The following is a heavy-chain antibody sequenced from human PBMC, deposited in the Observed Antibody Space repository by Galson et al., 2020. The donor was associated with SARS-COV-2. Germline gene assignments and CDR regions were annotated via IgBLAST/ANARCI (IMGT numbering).Heavy chain of an antibody. CDR2: IKQDGSDR. D-gene: IGHD5-12*01. CDR3: ARDEDGYNDV. CDR1: GFRFSSNW. Sequence: SLKISCAASGFRFSSNWMSWVRQAPGKGLQWVANIKQDGSDRYYGDSVRGRFTISSDYAQNSVHLQMNNLRADDTAVYYCARDEDGYNDVWGQGTLVAVSS. J-gene: IGHJ4*02. V-gene: IGHV3-7*01.